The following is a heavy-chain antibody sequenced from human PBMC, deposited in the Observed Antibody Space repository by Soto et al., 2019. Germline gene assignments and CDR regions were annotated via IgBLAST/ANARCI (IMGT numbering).Heavy chain of an antibody. CDR2: TYYRSKWYN. CDR1: GDSVSSNSAA. J-gene: IGHJ6*02. Sequence: SQTLSLTCAISGDSVSSNSAAWNWIRQSPSRGLERLGRTYYRSKWYNDYAVSVKSRITINPDTSKNQFSLQLNSVTPEDTAVYYCARVRDIVVVPAAIWAYYYYGMDVWGQGTTVTVSS. V-gene: IGHV6-1*01. CDR3: ARVRDIVVVPAAIWAYYYYGMDV. D-gene: IGHD2-2*01.